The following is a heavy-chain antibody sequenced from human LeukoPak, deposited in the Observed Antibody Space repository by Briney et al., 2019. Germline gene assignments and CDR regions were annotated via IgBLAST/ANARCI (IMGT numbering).Heavy chain of an antibody. V-gene: IGHV4-34*01. CDR3: ARGTGNTVFDQ. CDR2: INHSGST. Sequence: PSETLSLTCVVYGGSFSGYWWSWIRQPPGKGLEWIGEINHSGSTYYNPSLKSRVTISIGTSKSQFSLNLLYVTAADTAVYYCARGTGNTVFDQWGQGALVTVSS. J-gene: IGHJ4*02. CDR1: GGSFSGYW. D-gene: IGHD2-8*02.